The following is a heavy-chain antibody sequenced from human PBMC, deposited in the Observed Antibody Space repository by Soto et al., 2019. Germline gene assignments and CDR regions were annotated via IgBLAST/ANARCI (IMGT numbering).Heavy chain of an antibody. D-gene: IGHD3-22*01. V-gene: IGHV3-15*01. CDR3: TIGDSSGYYFDY. CDR1: GFTFSNAW. CDR2: IKSKTDGGTT. J-gene: IGHJ4*02. Sequence: GESLKISCAASGFTFSNAWMSWVRQAPGKGLEWVGRIKSKTDGGTTDYAAPVKGRFTISRDDSKNTLYLQMNSLKTEDTAVYYCTIGDSSGYYFDYWGQGTLVTVSS.